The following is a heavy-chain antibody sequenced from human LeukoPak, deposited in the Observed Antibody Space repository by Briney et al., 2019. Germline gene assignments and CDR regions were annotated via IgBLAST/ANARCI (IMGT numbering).Heavy chain of an antibody. CDR3: ARGPWYGWFDP. D-gene: IGHD6-13*01. V-gene: IGHV4-31*03. CDR2: IYYSGST. J-gene: IGHJ5*02. CDR1: GGSISSGGYY. Sequence: SQTLSLTRTVSGGSISSGGYYWSCLRQHPGKGLEWIGYIYYSGSTYYNPSLNSRVTISVDTSKNQFSLKLSSVTAADTAVYYCARGPWYGWFDPRGQGARVADSS.